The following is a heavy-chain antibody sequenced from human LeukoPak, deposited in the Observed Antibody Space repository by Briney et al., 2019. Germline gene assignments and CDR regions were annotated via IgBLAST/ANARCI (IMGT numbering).Heavy chain of an antibody. D-gene: IGHD2-15*01. CDR2: ISSSSSTI. V-gene: IGHV3-48*02. J-gene: IGHJ3*02. CDR1: GFTFSSYS. Sequence: GGSLRLSCAAPGFTFSSYSMNWVRQAPGKGLEWVSYISSSSSTIYYADSVKGRFTISRDNAKNSLYLQMNSLRDEDTAVYYCARDGGAYCSGGSCYEVDAFDIWGQGTMVTVSS. CDR3: ARDGGAYCSGGSCYEVDAFDI.